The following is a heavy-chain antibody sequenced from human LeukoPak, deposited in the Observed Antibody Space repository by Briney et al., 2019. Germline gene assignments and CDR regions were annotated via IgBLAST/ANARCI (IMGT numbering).Heavy chain of an antibody. V-gene: IGHV4-30-2*05. CDR1: GGSISSGGYY. CDR2: IYHSGST. D-gene: IGHD1-1*01. Sequence: NPSQTLSLTCTVSGGSISSGGYYWSWIRQPPGKGLEWIGYIYHSGSTYYNPSLKSRVTISVDTSKNQFSLKLSSVTAADTAVYYCARKDNIWFDYWGQGTLVTVSS. J-gene: IGHJ4*02. CDR3: ARKDNIWFDY.